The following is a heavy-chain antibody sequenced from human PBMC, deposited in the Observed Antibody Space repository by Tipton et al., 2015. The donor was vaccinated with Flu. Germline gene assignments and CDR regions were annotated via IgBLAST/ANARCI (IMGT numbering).Heavy chain of an antibody. CDR2: IWYDGSNK. Sequence: SGFTFSSYAMHWVRQAPGKGLEWVAGIWYDGSNKYYADSVKGRFTISRDNSKNTLYLQMNSLRAEDTAIYYCAKVIPEIVAGLDSWGQGTLVTVPS. CDR3: AKVIPEIVAGLDS. CDR1: GFTFSSYA. V-gene: IGHV3-33*06. J-gene: IGHJ4*02. D-gene: IGHD5-12*01.